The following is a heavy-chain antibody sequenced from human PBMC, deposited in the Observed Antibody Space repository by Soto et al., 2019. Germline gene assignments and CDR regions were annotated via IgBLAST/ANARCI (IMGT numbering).Heavy chain of an antibody. CDR2: INSGSINT. Sequence: PGGSLRLSCAASGFTFSMYWMHWVRQVPGKGPEWVSRINSGSINTNYADSVKGRFTISRDNAKNSLYLQMNSLRAEDTAVYYCARSRYSSSSLWAYGMDVWGQGTTVTVSS. D-gene: IGHD6-13*01. CDR3: ARSRYSSSSLWAYGMDV. CDR1: GFTFSMYW. J-gene: IGHJ6*02. V-gene: IGHV3-74*01.